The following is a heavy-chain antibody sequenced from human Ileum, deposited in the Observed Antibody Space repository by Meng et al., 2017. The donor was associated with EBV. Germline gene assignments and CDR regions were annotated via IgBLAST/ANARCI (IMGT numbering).Heavy chain of an antibody. CDR3: ARDPTGGEDHQRV. CDR2: IYHSGIT. J-gene: IGHJ4*02. V-gene: IGHV4-4*02. D-gene: IGHD1-14*01. Sequence: QVALQESGPGLVKPSGAPVLTCAGSGGSLSSRKLWSWVRQPPGKGLEWIGKIYHSGITIYNPSLKSRVTMSVDNSKNQFSLKLNSMTAADTAVYYCARDPTGGEDHQRVWGQGTLVTVSS. CDR1: GGSLSSRKL.